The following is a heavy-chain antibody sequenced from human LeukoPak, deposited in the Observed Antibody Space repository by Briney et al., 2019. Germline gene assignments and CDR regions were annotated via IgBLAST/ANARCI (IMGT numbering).Heavy chain of an antibody. D-gene: IGHD3-22*01. CDR2: INLDGSVI. CDR3: ATSDDSSGSD. J-gene: IGHJ4*02. V-gene: IGHV3-7*01. CDR1: GFTLSGYW. Sequence: TGGSLRLSCAASGFTLSGYWMSWVRQAPGKGLEWVANINLDGSVIHYVDSAKGRFTISRDNAKNSLYLQMNYLRAEDTALYYCATSDDSSGSDWGQGTLVTVSS.